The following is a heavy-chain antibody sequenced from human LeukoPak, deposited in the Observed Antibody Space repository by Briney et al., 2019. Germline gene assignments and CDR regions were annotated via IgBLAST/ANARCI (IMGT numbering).Heavy chain of an antibody. Sequence: PSETLSLTCAVYGGSFSGYYWSWIRQPPGKGLEWIGEINHSGSTNYNPSLKSRVTISVDTSKNQFSLTLSSVTAADTAVYYCARVRFYHDKRTFDYWGQGTLVTVSS. D-gene: IGHD3-22*01. CDR1: GGSFSGYY. V-gene: IGHV4-34*01. CDR3: ARVRFYHDKRTFDY. J-gene: IGHJ4*02. CDR2: INHSGST.